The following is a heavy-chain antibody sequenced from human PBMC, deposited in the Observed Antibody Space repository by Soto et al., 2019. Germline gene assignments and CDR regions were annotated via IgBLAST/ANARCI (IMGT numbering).Heavy chain of an antibody. CDR3: WRIVGRGQIDY. Sequence: EVQLLESGGGLVQPGGSLRLSGAASGFIFSSYVMTWVRQAPGKGLEWVSAISGSGAVTNYADSVKGRFTISRDISKKTQYLQMTSLRVEDTGIYYGWRIVGRGQIDYWGQGTLVTVSS. D-gene: IGHD2-15*01. V-gene: IGHV3-23*01. CDR1: GFIFSSYV. CDR2: ISGSGAVT. J-gene: IGHJ4*02.